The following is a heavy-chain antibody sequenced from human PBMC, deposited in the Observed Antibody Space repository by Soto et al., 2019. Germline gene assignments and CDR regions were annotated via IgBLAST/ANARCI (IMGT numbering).Heavy chain of an antibody. CDR1: GDSMSSYY. D-gene: IGHD7-27*01. V-gene: IGHV4-4*07. Sequence: QVQLRESGPGLVEPSETLSLTCTVSGDSMSSYYWSWIRQSAAKGLEWMGRISATGTTNYMPSLKSRITLSIDASKNQFSLNLKFVTAADTAVYFCARDQSGAADIWRQGTVVSVS. CDR3: ARDQSGAADI. J-gene: IGHJ3*02. CDR2: ISATGTT.